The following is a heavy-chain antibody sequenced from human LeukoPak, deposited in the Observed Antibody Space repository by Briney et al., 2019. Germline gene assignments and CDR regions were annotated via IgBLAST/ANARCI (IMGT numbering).Heavy chain of an antibody. CDR2: INHSGST. Sequence: SETLSLACAVYGGSFSGYYWSWIRQPPGKGLEWIGEINHSGSTNYNPSLKSRVTISVDTSKNQFSLKLSSVTAADTAVYYCARKVGITIFGQRPLYYYYYMDVWGKGTTVTVSS. V-gene: IGHV4-34*01. D-gene: IGHD3-3*01. J-gene: IGHJ6*03. CDR1: GGSFSGYY. CDR3: ARKVGITIFGQRPLYYYYYMDV.